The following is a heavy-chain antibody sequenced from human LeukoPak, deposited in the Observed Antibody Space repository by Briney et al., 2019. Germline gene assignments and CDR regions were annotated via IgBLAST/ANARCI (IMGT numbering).Heavy chain of an antibody. Sequence: GGSLRLSCAASGFTFSSYGMHWVRQAPGKGLEWVAFIRYDGSNKYYADSVKGRFTISRDNSKNTLYLQMNSLRAEDTAVYYCARDPSRGWYFDYWGQGTLVTVSS. V-gene: IGHV3-30*02. CDR1: GFTFSSYG. CDR3: ARDPSRGWYFDY. D-gene: IGHD6-19*01. CDR2: IRYDGSNK. J-gene: IGHJ4*02.